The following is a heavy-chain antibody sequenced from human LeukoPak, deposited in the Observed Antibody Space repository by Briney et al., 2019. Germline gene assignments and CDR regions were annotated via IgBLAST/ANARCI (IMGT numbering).Heavy chain of an antibody. D-gene: IGHD3-22*01. CDR1: GFTFSDYY. CDR2: ISSSGSTI. CDR3: ARSSSSYYYEFDC. V-gene: IGHV3-11*04. J-gene: IGHJ4*02. Sequence: GGSLRLSCAVSGFTFSDYYMSWIRQAPGKGLEWVSYISSSGSTIYYADSVKGRFTISRDNAKNSLYLQMNSLRAEDTAVYYCARSSSSYYYEFDCWGQGTLVTVSS.